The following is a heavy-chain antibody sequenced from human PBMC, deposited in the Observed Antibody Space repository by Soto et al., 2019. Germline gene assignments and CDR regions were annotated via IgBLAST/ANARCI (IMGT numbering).Heavy chain of an antibody. CDR3: AKDMVREGGIIDY. CDR2: ISGSGGST. D-gene: IGHD3-10*01. CDR1: GFTFSSYA. J-gene: IGHJ4*02. Sequence: GGSLRLSCAASGFTFSSYAMSWVRQAPGKGLEWVSAISGSGGSTYYADSVKGRCTISRDNSKNTLYLQMNSLRAEDTAVYYCAKDMVREGGIIDYWGQGTLVTVSS. V-gene: IGHV3-23*01.